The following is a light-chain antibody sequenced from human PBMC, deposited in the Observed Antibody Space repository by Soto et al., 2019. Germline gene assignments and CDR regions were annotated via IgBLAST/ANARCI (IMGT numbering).Light chain of an antibody. CDR1: QSFSSNY. Sequence: EIVLTQSPGTLSLSPGERATLSCRASQSFSSNYLAWYQQKPGQAPKVLIYRASSRATGIPDRFSGSGSGTDFTLTISRLEPEDFAVYYCQQYGSSPLTFGGGTKVDI. V-gene: IGKV3-20*01. CDR3: QQYGSSPLT. CDR2: RAS. J-gene: IGKJ4*01.